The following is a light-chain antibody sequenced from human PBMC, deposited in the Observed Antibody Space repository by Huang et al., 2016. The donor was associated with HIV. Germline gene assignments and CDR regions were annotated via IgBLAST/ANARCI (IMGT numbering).Light chain of an antibody. CDR2: KAS. J-gene: IGKJ1*01. CDR1: QTISNW. V-gene: IGKV1-5*03. Sequence: DIQMTQSPSTLSASVGDRVTITCRASQTISNWLAWYRRKPGKAPKLLIYKASDLESGVPSRFSGSGSGTEYTLTITSLQPDDFGTYYCQQYNTYPWTFGQGTKVEIK. CDR3: QQYNTYPWT.